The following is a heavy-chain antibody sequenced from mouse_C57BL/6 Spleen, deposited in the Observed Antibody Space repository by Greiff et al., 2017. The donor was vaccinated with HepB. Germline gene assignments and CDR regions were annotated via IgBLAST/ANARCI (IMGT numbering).Heavy chain of an antibody. V-gene: IGHV1-72*01. Sequence: QVQLKQPGAELVKPGASVKLSCKASGYTFTSYWMHWVKQRPGRGLEWIGRIDPNRGGTKYNEKFKSKATLTVDKPSSTAYMQLSSLTSEDSAVYYCARHRNYWAMDYWGQGTSVTVSS. J-gene: IGHJ4*01. CDR1: GYTFTSYW. D-gene: IGHD2-1*01. CDR3: ARHRNYWAMDY. CDR2: IDPNRGGT.